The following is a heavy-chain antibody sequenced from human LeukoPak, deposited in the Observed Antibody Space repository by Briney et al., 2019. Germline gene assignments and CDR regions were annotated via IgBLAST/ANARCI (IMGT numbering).Heavy chain of an antibody. V-gene: IGHV4-38-2*02. CDR1: GYFISNGYY. J-gene: IGHJ5*02. CDR3: ARDWWFDP. CDR2: IYHSGNT. Sequence: SETLSLTCSVSGYFISNGYYWGWMRQPPGKGLEWIGSIYHSGNTYYNPSLKSRFTISVDTSKNQFSLKLKSVTAADTAVYYCARDWWFDPWGQGTLVTVSS.